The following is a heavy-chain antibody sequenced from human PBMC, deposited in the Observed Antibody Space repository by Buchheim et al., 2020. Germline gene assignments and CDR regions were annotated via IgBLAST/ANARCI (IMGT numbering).Heavy chain of an antibody. J-gene: IGHJ4*02. D-gene: IGHD3-3*01. CDR2: INTNTGNP. Sequence: QVQLVQSGSELKKPGASVKVSCKAPGYSFTSYGMSWVRQAPGQGFEWMGWINTNTGNPTYAQGFTGRFVFSLETSVSTAYLQISSLKAEDTAVYYCARVASIFGVVIKRYFDYWGQGTL. CDR3: ARVASIFGVVIKRYFDY. V-gene: IGHV7-4-1*02. CDR1: GYSFTSYG.